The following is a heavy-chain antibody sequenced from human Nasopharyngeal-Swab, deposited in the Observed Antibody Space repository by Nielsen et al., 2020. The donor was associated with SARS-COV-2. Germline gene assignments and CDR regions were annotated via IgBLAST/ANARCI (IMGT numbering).Heavy chain of an antibody. CDR2: MNPDGSET. Sequence: GESLKISCAASGFTFSSYWMTWVRQAPGKGLEWVANMNPDGSETYYVDSVKGRFLISRDNAKNSLYLRMNSLRAEDTAVYYCATTPYDYVLLNRAPDYWGQGMLVTVSS. CDR1: GFTFSSYW. V-gene: IGHV3-7*03. J-gene: IGHJ4*02. CDR3: ATTPYDYVLLNRAPDY. D-gene: IGHD3-16*01.